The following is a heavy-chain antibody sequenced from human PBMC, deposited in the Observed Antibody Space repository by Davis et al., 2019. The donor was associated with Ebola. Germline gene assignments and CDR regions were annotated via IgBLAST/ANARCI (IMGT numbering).Heavy chain of an antibody. V-gene: IGHV3-23*01. J-gene: IGHJ6*02. CDR2: IGGSGGIT. Sequence: GESLKISCAASGFTFSSYAMSWVRQAPGKGLEWVSTIGGSGGITYHADSVKGRFTISRDNAKNSLYLQMNSLRDEDTAVYYCARDLLEPLYYYYGMDVWGQGTTVTVSS. D-gene: IGHD1-1*01. CDR3: ARDLLEPLYYYYGMDV. CDR1: GFTFSSYA.